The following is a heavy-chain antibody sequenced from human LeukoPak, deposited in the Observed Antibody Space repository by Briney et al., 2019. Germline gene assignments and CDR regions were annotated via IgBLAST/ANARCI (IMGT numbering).Heavy chain of an antibody. CDR3: ARPGTPLDY. J-gene: IGHJ4*02. D-gene: IGHD1-1*01. CDR1: GFTFSKHT. V-gene: IGHV3-48*01. Sequence: GGSLRLSCAASGFTFSKHTMHWVRQAPGKGLEWVSDISGSSDTIYNTDSAKGRFPISRDNAKNSLYLQMNSLRAEDTAVYYCARPGTPLDYWGQGTLVTLSS. CDR2: ISGSSDTI.